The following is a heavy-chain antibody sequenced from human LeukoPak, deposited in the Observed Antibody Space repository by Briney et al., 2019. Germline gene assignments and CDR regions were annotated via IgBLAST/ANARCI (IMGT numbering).Heavy chain of an antibody. V-gene: IGHV3-21*01. CDR1: GFTFSSYA. D-gene: IGHD2-2*01. CDR2: ISSSGSYI. Sequence: PGGSLRLSCAASGFTFSSYAMNWVRQAPGKGLEWVSSISSSGSYIYYADSVKGRFTISRDNAKNSLYLQMNSLRAEDTAVYYCARDGHCSSTSCLDNYYYYMDVWGKGTTVTVSS. CDR3: ARDGHCSSTSCLDNYYYYMDV. J-gene: IGHJ6*03.